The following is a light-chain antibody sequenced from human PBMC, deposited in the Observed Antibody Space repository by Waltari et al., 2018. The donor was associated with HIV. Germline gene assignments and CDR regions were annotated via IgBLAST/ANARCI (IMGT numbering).Light chain of an antibody. V-gene: IGLV1-40*01. Sequence: QSVLTQPPSVSGAPGQRVTISCTGSSSNIGAQYAVPWYQQLPGTAPKVLIYGNSDRPSGVPDRFSGSKSATSASLVITGLQAEDGGNYYCQSYDSSLSGWVFGGGTKLTVL. CDR1: SSNIGAQYA. CDR3: QSYDSSLSGWV. CDR2: GNS. J-gene: IGLJ3*02.